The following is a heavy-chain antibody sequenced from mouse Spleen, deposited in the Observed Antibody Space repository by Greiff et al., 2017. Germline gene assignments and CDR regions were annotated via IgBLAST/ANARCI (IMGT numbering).Heavy chain of an antibody. CDR1: GYTFTDYN. Sequence: VQLQQSGPELVKPGASVKMSCKASGYTFTDYNMHWVKQSHGKSLEWIGYINPNNGGTSYNQKFKGKATLTVNKSSSTAYMELRSLTSEDSAVYYCAREGETTTATFYWYFDVWGAGTTVTVSS. CDR3: AREGETTTATFYWYFDV. J-gene: IGHJ1*01. CDR2: INPNNGGT. D-gene: IGHD1-2*01. V-gene: IGHV1-22*01.